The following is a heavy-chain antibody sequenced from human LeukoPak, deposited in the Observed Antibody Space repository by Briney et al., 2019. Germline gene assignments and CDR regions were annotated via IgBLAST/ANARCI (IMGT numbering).Heavy chain of an antibody. CDR3: AITYYYGSGSPFYFDY. V-gene: IGHV4-39*06. CDR1: GGSISSSSYY. J-gene: IGHJ4*02. Sequence: SETLSLTCTVSGGSISSSSYYWGWIRQPPGKGLEWIGSIYYSGSTYYNPSLKSRVTISVDTSKNQFPLKLSSVTAADTAVYYCAITYYYGSGSPFYFDYWGQGTLVTVSS. D-gene: IGHD3-10*01. CDR2: IYYSGST.